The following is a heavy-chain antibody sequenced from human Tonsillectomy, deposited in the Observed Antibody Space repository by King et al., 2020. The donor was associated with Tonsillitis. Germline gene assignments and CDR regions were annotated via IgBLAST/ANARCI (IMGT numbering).Heavy chain of an antibody. V-gene: IGHV5-51*01. CDR3: AKRTYMIAELSDWFDP. J-gene: IGHJ5*02. CDR2: IHPDDSPT. Sequence: QLVQSGPEVKKPGESLKISCQGFGYSFTNFWIGWVRQMPGKGLEWMGIIHPDDSPTLYSPSIQGQVTISADKSTSTIYLQWSSLKASDTAMYYCAKRTYMIAELSDWFDPWGQGTLVTVSS. CDR1: GYSFTNFW. D-gene: IGHD3-10*02.